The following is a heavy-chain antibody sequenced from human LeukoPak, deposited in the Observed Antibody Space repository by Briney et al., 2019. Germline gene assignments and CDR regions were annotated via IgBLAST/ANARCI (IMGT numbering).Heavy chain of an antibody. J-gene: IGHJ5*02. CDR1: GYTFTGYY. CDR2: INPNSGGT. CDR3: ARPPRIAAAGRNWFDP. V-gene: IGHV1-2*06. Sequence: ASVKVSCKASGYTFTGYYMHWVRQAPGQGLEWMGRINPNSGGTNYAQKFQGRVTMTRDTSISTAYMELSRLRSDDTAVYYCARPPRIAAAGRNWFDPWGQGTLVTVSS. D-gene: IGHD6-13*01.